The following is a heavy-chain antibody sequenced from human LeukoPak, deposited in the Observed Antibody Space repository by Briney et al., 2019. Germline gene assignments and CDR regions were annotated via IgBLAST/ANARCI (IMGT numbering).Heavy chain of an antibody. Sequence: SETLSLTCTVSGGSISSSSYYWGWIRQPPGKGLEWIGSIYYSGSTYYNPSLKSRVTISVDTSKNQFSLKLSSVTAADTAVYYCAATVDDSSGYYYDYWGQGTLVTVSS. CDR1: GGSISSSSYY. J-gene: IGHJ4*02. CDR2: IYYSGST. D-gene: IGHD3-22*01. CDR3: AATVDDSSGYYYDY. V-gene: IGHV4-39*01.